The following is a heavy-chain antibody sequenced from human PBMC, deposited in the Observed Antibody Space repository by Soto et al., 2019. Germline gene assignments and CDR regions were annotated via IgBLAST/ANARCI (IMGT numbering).Heavy chain of an antibody. D-gene: IGHD3-22*01. V-gene: IGHV3-53*01. J-gene: IGHJ3*02. CDR3: ARDGASYYYDSSGYYYGRGAFDI. CDR2: IYSGGST. CDR1: GFTVSSNY. Sequence: GGSLRLSCAASGFTVSSNYMSWVRQAPGKGLEWVSVIYSGGSTYYADSVKGRFTISRDTSKNTLYLQMNSLRAEDTAVYYCARDGASYYYDSSGYYYGRGAFDIWGQGTMVTVSS.